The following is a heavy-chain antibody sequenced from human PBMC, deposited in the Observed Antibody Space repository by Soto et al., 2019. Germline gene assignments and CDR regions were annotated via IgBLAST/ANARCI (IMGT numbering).Heavy chain of an antibody. CDR2: IIPIFGTA. J-gene: IGHJ4*02. Sequence: QVQLVQSGAEVKKPGSSVKVSCKASGGTFSSYAISWVRQAPGQGLEWMGGIIPIFGTANYAQKFQGRVTITADESTSTAYMELSSLRSEDTAVYYCANRAYYYDSSGYYRYYFDYWGQGTLVTVSS. D-gene: IGHD3-22*01. V-gene: IGHV1-69*12. CDR1: GGTFSSYA. CDR3: ANRAYYYDSSGYYRYYFDY.